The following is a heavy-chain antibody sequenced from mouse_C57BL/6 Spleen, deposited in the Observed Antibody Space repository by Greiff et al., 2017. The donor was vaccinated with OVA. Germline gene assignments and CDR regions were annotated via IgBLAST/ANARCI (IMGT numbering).Heavy chain of an antibody. D-gene: IGHD2-4*01. CDR3: TRERGIYYDYVWFAY. CDR2: ISSGGDYI. J-gene: IGHJ3*01. Sequence: EVKVVESGEGLVKPGGSLKLSCAASGFTFSSYAMSWVRQTPEKRLEWVAYISSGGDYIYYADTVKGRFTISRDNARNTLYLQMSSLKSEDTAMYYCTRERGIYYDYVWFAYWGQGTLVTVSA. CDR1: GFTFSSYA. V-gene: IGHV5-9-1*02.